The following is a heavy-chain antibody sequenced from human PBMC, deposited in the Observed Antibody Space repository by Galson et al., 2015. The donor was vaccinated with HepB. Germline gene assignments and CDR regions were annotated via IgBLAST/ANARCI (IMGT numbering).Heavy chain of an antibody. J-gene: IGHJ4*02. Sequence: LRLSCAASGLIFSNAWLSWVRQAPGKGLEWVGLIKSKTDGETTDYAAPVKSRFAISRDDSKNTLYLQMNRLKTEDTALYYCTTVGAYYYDSFDYWGQGTLVTVSS. CDR2: IKSKTDGETT. D-gene: IGHD3-22*01. CDR1: GLIFSNAW. CDR3: TTVGAYYYDSFDY. V-gene: IGHV3-15*01.